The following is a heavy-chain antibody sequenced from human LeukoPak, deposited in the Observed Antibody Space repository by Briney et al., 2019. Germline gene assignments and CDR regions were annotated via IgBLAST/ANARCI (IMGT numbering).Heavy chain of an antibody. CDR2: IWYDGSNE. D-gene: IGHD1-26*01. J-gene: IGHJ6*03. CDR1: GLTFRNYG. Sequence: PGGSLRLSCAASGLTFRNYGMHWVRQAPGKGLEWVAVIWYDGSNEGYADSVKGRLTISRDNSKNMLYLQMNGLRDEDTAVYYCATNSGTPPRYMNVWGKGTTVSVSS. V-gene: IGHV3-33*01. CDR3: ATNSGTPPRYMNV.